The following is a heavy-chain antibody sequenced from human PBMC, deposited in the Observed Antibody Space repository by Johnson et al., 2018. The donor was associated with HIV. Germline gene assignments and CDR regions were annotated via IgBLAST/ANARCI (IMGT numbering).Heavy chain of an antibody. CDR1: GFNFSTYD. CDR2: TSYDGSNK. D-gene: IGHD6-25*01. Sequence: QVQLVESGGGVVQPGRSLRLSCITYGFNFSTYDMHWVRQAPGKGLEWVAVTSYDGSNKYYADSVKGRFTISRDNSKNTLYLQMNSLRAEDTAMYYCARGIAAADDAFDIWGHGTMVTVSS. J-gene: IGHJ3*02. CDR3: ARGIAAADDAFDI. V-gene: IGHV3-30*03.